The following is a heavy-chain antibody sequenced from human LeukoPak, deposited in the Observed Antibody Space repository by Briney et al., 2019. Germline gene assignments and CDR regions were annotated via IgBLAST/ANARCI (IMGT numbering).Heavy chain of an antibody. CDR2: IYPGDSDT. J-gene: IGHJ4*02. Sequence: GESLKISCKGSGYSFTSYWIGWVRQMPGKGLEWMGIIYPGDSDTRYSPSFQGQVTISADKSITTAYPQWSSLKASDTAIYYCATSESQTRFDYWGQGTLVTVSS. V-gene: IGHV5-51*01. CDR1: GYSFTSYW. D-gene: IGHD1/OR15-1a*01. CDR3: ATSESQTRFDY.